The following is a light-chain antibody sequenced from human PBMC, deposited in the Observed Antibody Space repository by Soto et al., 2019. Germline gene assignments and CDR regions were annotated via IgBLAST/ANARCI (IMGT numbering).Light chain of an antibody. Sequence: EIVMTQSPATLSVSPGERATLSCRASQSLSSNLAWYQQKPGQAPRLLIYGASTRATGIPARFSGSGSGTEFTLTVSSLQSEDFAVYYCQQYNSWPQTFGQGTQVDIK. CDR3: QQYNSWPQT. CDR2: GAS. V-gene: IGKV3-15*01. CDR1: QSLSSN. J-gene: IGKJ1*01.